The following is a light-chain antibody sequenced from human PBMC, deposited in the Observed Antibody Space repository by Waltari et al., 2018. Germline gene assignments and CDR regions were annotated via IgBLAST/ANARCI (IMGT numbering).Light chain of an antibody. CDR2: DAS. V-gene: IGKV3-11*01. J-gene: IGKJ2*01. CDR1: QSVGTY. CDR3: QQRSNWTPHT. Sequence: EIVLTQSPATLSLSPGETATLSCRASQSVGTYLAWYQQRPGQAPRLLISDASNRATGIPARFRGSGSGTDFTLTISSLEPEDFAVYYCQQRSNWTPHTFGQGARLEIK.